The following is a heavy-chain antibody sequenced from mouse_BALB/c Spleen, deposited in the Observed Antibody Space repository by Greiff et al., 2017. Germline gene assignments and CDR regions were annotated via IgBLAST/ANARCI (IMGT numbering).Heavy chain of an antibody. J-gene: IGHJ2*01. CDR3: ARYGDGYYVYYFDY. CDR2: INPSTGYT. V-gene: IGHV1-7*01. D-gene: IGHD2-3*01. Sequence: VQLQQSGAELAKPGASVKMSCKASGYTFTSYWMHWVKQRPGQGLEWIGYINPSTGYTEYNQKFKDKATLTADKSSSTAYMQLSSLTSEDSAVYYCARYGDGYYVYYFDYWGQGTTLTVSS. CDR1: GYTFTSYW.